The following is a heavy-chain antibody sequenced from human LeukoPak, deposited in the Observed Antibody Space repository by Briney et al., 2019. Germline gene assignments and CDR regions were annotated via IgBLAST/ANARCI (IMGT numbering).Heavy chain of an antibody. Sequence: ASVKVSCKASGYTFTSYDFNWVRQATGQRPEWMGWMSPNSGDTGYAQKFQGRVTMTRNTSISAAYMELSSLRSDDTAVYYCARGPPNWGYDYWGPGTLVTVSS. J-gene: IGHJ4*02. D-gene: IGHD7-27*01. V-gene: IGHV1-8*01. CDR2: MSPNSGDT. CDR3: ARGPPNWGYDY. CDR1: GYTFTSYD.